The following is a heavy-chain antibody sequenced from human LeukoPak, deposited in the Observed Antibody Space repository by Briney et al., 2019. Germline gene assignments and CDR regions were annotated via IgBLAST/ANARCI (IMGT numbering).Heavy chain of an antibody. D-gene: IGHD3-10*01. CDR2: INHSGST. CDR1: GGSFSGYY. J-gene: IGHJ5*02. Sequence: SETLSLTCAVYGGSFSGYYWSWIRQPPGKGLEWIGEINHSGSTNYNPSLKSRVTISVDTSKNQFSLKLSSVTAADTAVYYCGRGSLLLFGGLFAPARGNWFDPWGQGTLVTVSS. V-gene: IGHV4-34*01. CDR3: GRGSLLLFGGLFAPARGNWFDP.